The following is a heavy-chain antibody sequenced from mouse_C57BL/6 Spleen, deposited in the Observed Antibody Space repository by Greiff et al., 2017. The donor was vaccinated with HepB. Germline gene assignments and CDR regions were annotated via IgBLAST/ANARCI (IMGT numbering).Heavy chain of an antibody. J-gene: IGHJ4*01. CDR3: ARGGGLRRAMDY. CDR1: GYTFTSYW. V-gene: IGHV1-50*01. CDR2: IDPSDSYT. D-gene: IGHD2-2*01. Sequence: QVQLQQSGAELVKPGASVKLSCKASGYTFTSYWMQWVKQRPGQGLEWIGEIDPSDSYTNYNQKFKGKATLTVDTSSSTAYMQLSSLTSEDSAVYYCARGGGLRRAMDYWGQGTSVTVSS.